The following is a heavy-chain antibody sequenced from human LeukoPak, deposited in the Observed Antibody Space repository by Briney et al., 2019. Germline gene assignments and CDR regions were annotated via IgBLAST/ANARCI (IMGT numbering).Heavy chain of an antibody. V-gene: IGHV3-23*01. CDR1: GFAFSSYA. J-gene: IGHJ4*02. CDR2: ISGSGDST. D-gene: IGHD6-13*01. CDR3: SSSFH. Sequence: GRSLRLSCAASGFAFSSYAMHWVRQAPGKGLEWVSVISGSGDSTDYADSVKGRFTISRDNSKNTLYLQMNSLRAEDTAVYYCSSSFHWGQGTLVTVSS.